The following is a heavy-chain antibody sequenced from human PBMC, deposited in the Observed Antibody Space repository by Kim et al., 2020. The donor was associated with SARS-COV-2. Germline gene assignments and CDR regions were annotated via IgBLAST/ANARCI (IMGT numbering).Heavy chain of an antibody. Sequence: SETLSLTCTVSGGSISSYYWSWIRQPAGKGLEWIGRIYTSGSTNYNPSLKSRVTMSVDTSKNQFSLKLSSVTAADTAVYYCARDGREIAVAGRVWFDPWGQGTLVTVSS. J-gene: IGHJ5*02. CDR1: GGSISSYY. CDR3: ARDGREIAVAGRVWFDP. D-gene: IGHD6-19*01. CDR2: IYTSGST. V-gene: IGHV4-4*07.